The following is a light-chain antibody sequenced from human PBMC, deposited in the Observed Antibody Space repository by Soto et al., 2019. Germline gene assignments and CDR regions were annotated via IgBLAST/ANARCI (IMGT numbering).Light chain of an antibody. J-gene: IGLJ2*01. V-gene: IGLV2-8*01. CDR2: EVN. Sequence: QSVLTQPPSASGSLGQSVTITCTGTSSDVGGYDYVSWYQQHPGKAPKLMIHEVNKRPSGVPDRFSGSRSGNTASLTVSGLQADDEADYYCSSYAGSNIVLFGGGTKLTVL. CDR3: SSYAGSNIVL. CDR1: SSDVGGYDY.